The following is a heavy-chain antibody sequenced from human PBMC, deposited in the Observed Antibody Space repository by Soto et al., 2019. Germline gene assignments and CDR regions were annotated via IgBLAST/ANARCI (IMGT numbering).Heavy chain of an antibody. J-gene: IGHJ5*01. CDR2: IYYSGST. Sequence: QLQLQESGPGLVKPSETLSLTCTVSGGSISSSSYYWGWIRQPPGKGLEWIGNIYYSGSTYYNPSLKSRVTISVDTSKNQFSLKLSSVTAADPAVYYCARRGSSSWFGYWGQGTLVTVSS. V-gene: IGHV4-39*01. CDR1: GGSISSSSYY. D-gene: IGHD6-13*01. CDR3: ARRGSSSWFGY.